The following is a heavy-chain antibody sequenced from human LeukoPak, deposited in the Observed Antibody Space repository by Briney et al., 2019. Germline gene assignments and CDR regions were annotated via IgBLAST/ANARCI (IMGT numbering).Heavy chain of an antibody. J-gene: IGHJ4*02. V-gene: IGHV3-23*01. CDR3: AKEPYGDSGLVLGS. CDR1: GFTFKNYA. D-gene: IGHD4-17*01. CDR2: ISRSGGST. Sequence: GGSLRLSCAPSGFTFKNYAMNWVRQAPGRGLEWVSGISRSGGSTYYADSVKGWFTISRDNSKNSLFLQMHSLRADDTAVYYCAKEPYGDSGLVLGSWGQGTLVTVSS.